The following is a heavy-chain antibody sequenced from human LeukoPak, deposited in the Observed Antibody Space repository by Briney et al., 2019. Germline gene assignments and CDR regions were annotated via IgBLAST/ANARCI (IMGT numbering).Heavy chain of an antibody. CDR2: AYYSGHT. CDR3: ARHPFATPFDY. Sequence: PSETLSLTCTVSGGSISDNYWSWIRQPPGKGLEWIGYAYYSGHTNYNSSLKSRVTMSLDTSKSQFSLRLSSVTAADTAVYFCARHPFATPFDYWGPGTLVIVSS. D-gene: IGHD2-15*01. V-gene: IGHV4-59*08. J-gene: IGHJ4*02. CDR1: GGSISDNY.